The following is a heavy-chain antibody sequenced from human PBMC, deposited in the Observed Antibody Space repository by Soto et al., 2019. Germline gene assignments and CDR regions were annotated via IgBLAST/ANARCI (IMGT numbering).Heavy chain of an antibody. CDR1: GFTFDDYA. J-gene: IGHJ3*02. V-gene: IGHV3-9*01. D-gene: IGHD5-12*01. CDR2: ISWNSGST. Sequence: GGSLRLSCAASGFTFDDYAMHWVRQAPGKGLEWVSGISWNSGSTYYADSVKGRFTISRHNSKNTLYLQMNSLRAEDTAVYCCARDSGGYEDAFDIWGQGTMVTVSS. CDR3: ARDSGGYEDAFDI.